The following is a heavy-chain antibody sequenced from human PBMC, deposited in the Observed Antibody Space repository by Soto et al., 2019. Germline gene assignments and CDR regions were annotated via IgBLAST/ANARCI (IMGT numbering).Heavy chain of an antibody. J-gene: IGHJ6*02. Sequence: SETLSLTCTVSGGSISSGDYYWSWVRQPPGKGLEWIGHIYYSGSTYYTPSLKGRVTISIDKSRNQFSLKLSSVTAADTAVYYCARDIVATIGGMDVCGQGPTVTVYS. V-gene: IGHV4-30-4*01. CDR1: GGSISSGDYY. CDR3: ARDIVATIGGMDV. D-gene: IGHD5-12*01. CDR2: IYYSGST.